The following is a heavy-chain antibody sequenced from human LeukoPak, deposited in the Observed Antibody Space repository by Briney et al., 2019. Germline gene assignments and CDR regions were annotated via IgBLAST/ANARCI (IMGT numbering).Heavy chain of an antibody. CDR3: ARDLSQYYYDSSGYPLAY. D-gene: IGHD3-22*01. CDR2: ISAYNGNT. CDR1: GYTFTSYG. Sequence: ASVKVSCKASGYTFTSYGFSWVRQAPGQGLEWMGWISAYNGNTNYAQKLQGRVTITRDTSASTAYMELSSLRSEDTAVYYCARDLSQYYYDSSGYPLAYWGQGTLVTVSS. V-gene: IGHV1-18*01. J-gene: IGHJ4*02.